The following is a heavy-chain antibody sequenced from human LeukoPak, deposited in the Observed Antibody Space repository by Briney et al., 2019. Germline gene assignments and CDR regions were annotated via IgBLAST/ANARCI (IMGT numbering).Heavy chain of an antibody. CDR3: ARELGLSFYY. Sequence: PGGSLRLSCAASGFTFSSYSMNWVRQAPGKGLEWVSYISSSSTIYYADSVKGRFTISRDNAKNSLYLQMNSLRDEDTAVYYCARELGLSFYYWGQGTLVTVSS. V-gene: IGHV3-48*02. D-gene: IGHD7-27*01. J-gene: IGHJ4*02. CDR2: ISSSSTI. CDR1: GFTFSSYS.